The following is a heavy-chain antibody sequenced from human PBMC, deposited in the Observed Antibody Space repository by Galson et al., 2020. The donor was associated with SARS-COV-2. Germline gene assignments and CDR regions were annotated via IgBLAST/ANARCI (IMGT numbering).Heavy chain of an antibody. J-gene: IGHJ5*02. CDR2: IYYSGST. D-gene: IGHD3-3*01. V-gene: IGHV4-39*07. Sequence: SETLSLTCTVSGGSISSSSYYWGWIRQPPGKGLEWIGSIYYSGSTYYNPSLKSRVTISVDTSKNQFFLKLSSVTAADTAVYYCARDSSGAYIRVLEWLWWFDPWGQGTLVTVSS. CDR1: GGSISSSSYY. CDR3: ARDSSGAYIRVLEWLWWFDP.